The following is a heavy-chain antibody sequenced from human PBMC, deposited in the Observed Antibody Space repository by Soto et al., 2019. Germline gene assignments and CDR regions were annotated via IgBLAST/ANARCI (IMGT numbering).Heavy chain of an antibody. V-gene: IGHV4-31*03. CDR3: AWNTTYNWFDP. CDR2: IDYSGST. D-gene: IGHD1-1*01. CDR1: GGSISSGSYY. J-gene: IGHJ5*02. Sequence: QVQLQESGPGLVKPSQTLSLTCTVSGGSISSGSYYWTWIRQHPGKGLEWIGYIDYSGSTYYNPSVKSXXTXAXXTAKNQFSLKLNSVTAADTAVSYCAWNTTYNWFDPWGQGTLVTVSS.